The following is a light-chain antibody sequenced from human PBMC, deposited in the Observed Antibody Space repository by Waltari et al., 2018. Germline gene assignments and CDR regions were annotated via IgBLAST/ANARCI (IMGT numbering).Light chain of an antibody. CDR1: QTVSSSY. J-gene: IGKJ3*01. CDR3: QLFGISPLFT. CDR2: GAS. Sequence: EIVLTQSPGTLSLSPGERATLSCRANQTVSSSYLAWYQQKPGQAPRLLIYGASSRATGIPGRFSGSGSGTDFTLTISRLEPEDFAVYYCQLFGISPLFTFGPGTKVDI. V-gene: IGKV3-20*01.